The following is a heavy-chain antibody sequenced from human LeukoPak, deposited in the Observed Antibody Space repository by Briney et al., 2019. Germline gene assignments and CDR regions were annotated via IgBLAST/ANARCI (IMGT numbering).Heavy chain of an antibody. D-gene: IGHD4-23*01. V-gene: IGHV1-58*02. CDR1: GFTFTSSA. J-gene: IGHJ5*02. Sequence: ASVKVSCKASGFTFTSSAMQWVRQARGQRLEWIGWIVVGSGNTNYAQKFQERVTITRDMSTSTTYIELSSLRSEDTAVYYCARDNSVEDTAWWFDPWGQGTLVTVSS. CDR3: ARDNSVEDTAWWFDP. CDR2: IVVGSGNT.